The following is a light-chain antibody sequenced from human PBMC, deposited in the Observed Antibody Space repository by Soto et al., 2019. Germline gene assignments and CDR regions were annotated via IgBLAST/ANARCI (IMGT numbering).Light chain of an antibody. J-gene: IGKJ2*01. V-gene: IGKV1-39*01. Sequence: DIQMTRSPSSLSASVGDRVSFTCRAGQNVGSFVNWYQQKPGKAPRLLVYATSNLQSGVPSRIGRSGSGKEFTLTISSLQPEDYATYFCKQSYRALYTFGQWTKVEIX. CDR1: QNVGSF. CDR3: KQSYRALYT. CDR2: ATS.